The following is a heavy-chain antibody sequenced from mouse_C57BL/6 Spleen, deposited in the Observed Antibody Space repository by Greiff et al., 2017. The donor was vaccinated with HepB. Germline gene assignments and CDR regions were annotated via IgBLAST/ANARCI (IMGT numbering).Heavy chain of an antibody. J-gene: IGHJ4*01. CDR1: GYTFTDYE. V-gene: IGHV1-15*01. Sequence: VQLQQSGAELVRPGASVTLSCKASGYTFTDYEMHWVKQTPVHGLEWIGAIDPETGGTAYNQKFKGKAILTADKSSSTAYMELRSLPSEDSAVYYCTRSVMVTSYAMDYWGQGTSVTVSS. CDR3: TRSVMVTSYAMDY. CDR2: IDPETGGT. D-gene: IGHD2-3*01.